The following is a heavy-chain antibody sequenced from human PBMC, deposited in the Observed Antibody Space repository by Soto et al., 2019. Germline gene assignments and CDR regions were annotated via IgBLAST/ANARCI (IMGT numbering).Heavy chain of an antibody. CDR2: IKQDGSEK. V-gene: IGHV3-7*03. D-gene: IGHD2-15*01. CDR1: GFTFSSYL. Sequence: GGSLRLSCAASGFTFSSYLMSWVRQAPGKGLEWVANIKQDGSEKYYVDSVKGRFTISRDNAKNSLYLQMNSLRAEDTAVYHCARAEMVGLFFDYWGQGTLVTVSS. CDR3: ARAEMVGLFFDY. J-gene: IGHJ4*02.